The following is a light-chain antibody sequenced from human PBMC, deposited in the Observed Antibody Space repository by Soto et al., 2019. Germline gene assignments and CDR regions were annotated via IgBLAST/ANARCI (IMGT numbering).Light chain of an antibody. Sequence: GTSSDIGGYNSVSWYQKHPCKAPKVMIYDDGKRPSGVPDRFSGFKSGNTASLTVSALQAEDEADYYCSSYTDRNNLVFGTGTKVTVL. V-gene: IGLV2-8*01. CDR1: SSDIGGYNS. CDR2: DDG. CDR3: SSYTDRNNLV. J-gene: IGLJ1*01.